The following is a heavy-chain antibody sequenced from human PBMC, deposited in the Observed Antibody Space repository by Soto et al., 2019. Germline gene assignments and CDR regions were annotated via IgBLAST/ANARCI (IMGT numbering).Heavy chain of an antibody. Sequence: GESLKISCKGSGYSFTSYWISWVRQMPGKGLEWMGRIDPSDSYTNYSPSFQGHVTISADKSIGTAYLQWSSLKASDTAMYYCARRPGSSGSYYYYGMDVWGQGNTVTVSS. D-gene: IGHD6-19*01. CDR1: GYSFTSYW. CDR3: ARRPGSSGSYYYYGMDV. V-gene: IGHV5-10-1*01. CDR2: IDPSDSYT. J-gene: IGHJ6*02.